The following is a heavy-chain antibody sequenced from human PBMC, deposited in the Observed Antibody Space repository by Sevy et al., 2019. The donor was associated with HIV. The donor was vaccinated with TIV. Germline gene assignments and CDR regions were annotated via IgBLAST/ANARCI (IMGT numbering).Heavy chain of an antibody. Sequence: ASVKVSCKASGGTFSSYAISWVRQAPGQGLEWMGGIIPIFGTANYAQKFQGRVTITADESTSTAYMELSSLRSEDTAVYYCAGSPYYDFWSGMGSYYGMDVWGQGTTVTVSS. J-gene: IGHJ6*02. D-gene: IGHD3-3*01. CDR1: GGTFSSYA. CDR3: AGSPYYDFWSGMGSYYGMDV. CDR2: IIPIFGTA. V-gene: IGHV1-69*13.